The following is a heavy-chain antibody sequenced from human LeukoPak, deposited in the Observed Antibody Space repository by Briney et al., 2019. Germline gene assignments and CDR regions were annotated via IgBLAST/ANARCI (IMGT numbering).Heavy chain of an antibody. Sequence: SVKVSCKASGGTFSRYAISRVRQDPGQGLEWMGGIIPFFDTPKYAQKFQGRVTFTADESTRTAYMEVSSLRLEATAVYYCARQSQAAAGLLLWFDPWGQGTLVTVSS. CDR1: GGTFSRYA. CDR2: IIPFFDTP. CDR3: ARQSQAAAGLLLWFDP. J-gene: IGHJ5*02. V-gene: IGHV1-69*01. D-gene: IGHD6-13*01.